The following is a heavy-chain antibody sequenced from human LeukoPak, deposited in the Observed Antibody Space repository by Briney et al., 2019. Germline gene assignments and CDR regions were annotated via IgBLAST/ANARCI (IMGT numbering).Heavy chain of an antibody. CDR3: ARDSIVSSFESKGFDY. Sequence: GGSLRLSCAASGFTFSSYAMHWVRQAPGKGLEWVAVISYDGRNKYYTDSVKGRFTISRDNSKNTLYLQMNSLRAEDTAVYYCARDSIVSSFESKGFDYWGQETLVTVSS. CDR2: ISYDGRNK. V-gene: IGHV3-30*04. CDR1: GFTFSSYA. J-gene: IGHJ4*02. D-gene: IGHD2/OR15-2a*01.